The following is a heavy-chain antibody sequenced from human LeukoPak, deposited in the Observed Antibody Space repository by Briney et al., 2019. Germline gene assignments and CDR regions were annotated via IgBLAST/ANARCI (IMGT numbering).Heavy chain of an antibody. CDR2: IYHSGST. D-gene: IGHD3-22*01. CDR3: ARERGSGYYYADYYYYGMDV. CDR1: GGSTSSSNW. Sequence: SETLSLTCAVSGGSTSSSNWWSWVRQPPGKGLEWIGEIYHSGSTNYNPSLKSRVTISVDKSKNQFSLKLSSVTAADTAVYYCARERGSGYYYADYYYYGMDVWGQGTTVTVSS. V-gene: IGHV4-4*02. J-gene: IGHJ6*02.